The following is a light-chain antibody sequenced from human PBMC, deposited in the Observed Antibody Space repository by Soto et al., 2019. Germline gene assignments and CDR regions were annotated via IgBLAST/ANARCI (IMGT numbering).Light chain of an antibody. CDR1: QSISNF. V-gene: IGKV1-39*01. CDR3: QQYYNSVLT. J-gene: IGKJ4*01. CDR2: AAS. Sequence: DIQMTQSPSSLSASLGDRVTITCRASQSISNFLNWVQHKPGNAPKVLISAASTLQSGVPPRFRGSEYGTDFTLTISSLQPEDSASYYCQQYYNSVLTFGGGTKVDIK.